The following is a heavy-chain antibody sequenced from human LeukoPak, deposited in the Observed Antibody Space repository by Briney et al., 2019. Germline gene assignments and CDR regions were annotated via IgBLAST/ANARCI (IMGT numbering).Heavy chain of an antibody. CDR1: GYTFTSYS. CDR2: INPNSGGT. CDR3: AREGYYDSSGYKNWFDP. J-gene: IGHJ5*02. V-gene: IGHV1-2*06. D-gene: IGHD3-22*01. Sequence: ASVKVSCKTSGYTFTSYSISWVRQAPGQGLEWTGRINPNSGGTNYAQKFQGRVTMTRDTSISTAYMELSRLRSDDTAVYYCAREGYYDSSGYKNWFDPWGQGTLVTVSS.